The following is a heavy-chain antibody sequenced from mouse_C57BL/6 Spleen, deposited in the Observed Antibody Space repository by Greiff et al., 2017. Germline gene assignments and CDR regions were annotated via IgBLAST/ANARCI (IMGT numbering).Heavy chain of an antibody. V-gene: IGHV6-3*01. D-gene: IGHD4-1*01. CDR3: TGPNWDEDYFDY. CDR1: GFTFSNYW. J-gene: IGHJ2*01. Sequence: EVKVIESGGGLVQPGGSMKLSCVASGFTFSNYWMNWVRQSPEKGLEWVAQIRLKSDNYATHYAESVKGRFTISRNDSKSSVYLQMNNLRAEDTGFYSCTGPNWDEDYFDYWGQGTTLTVSS. CDR2: IRLKSDNYAT.